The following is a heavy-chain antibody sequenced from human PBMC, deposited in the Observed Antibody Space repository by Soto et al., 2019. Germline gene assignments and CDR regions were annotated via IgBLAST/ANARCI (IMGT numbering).Heavy chain of an antibody. CDR3: ARDSSSRRGVPNDLYYYYYGMDV. V-gene: IGHV1-18*01. J-gene: IGHJ6*02. Sequence: ASVKVSCKASGYTFTSYGISWVRQAPGQGLEWMGWISAYNGNTNYAQKLQGRVTMTTDTSTSTAYMELRSLGSDDTAVYYCARDSSSRRGVPNDLYYYYYGMDVWGQGTTVTVSS. CDR1: GYTFTSYG. CDR2: ISAYNGNT. D-gene: IGHD6-6*01.